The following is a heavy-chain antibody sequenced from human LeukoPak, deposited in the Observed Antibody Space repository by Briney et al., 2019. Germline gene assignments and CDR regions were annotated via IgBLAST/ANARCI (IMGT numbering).Heavy chain of an antibody. CDR3: ARDWGSGSYYFDY. D-gene: IGHD1-26*01. J-gene: IGHJ4*02. V-gene: IGHV1-18*01. Sequence: GASVKLSCNASGYTFTSCGISWARQAHGQGHEWKGWSSAYNGNTNYAQKLQGRVTTTTDTSTSTDYMVLRSLVSDDTTVDYCARDWGSGSYYFDYWGQGTLVTVSS. CDR2: SSAYNGNT. CDR1: GYTFTSCG.